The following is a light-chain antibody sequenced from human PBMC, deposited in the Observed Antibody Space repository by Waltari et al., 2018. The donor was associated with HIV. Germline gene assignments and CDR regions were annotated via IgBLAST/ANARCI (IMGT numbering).Light chain of an antibody. J-gene: IGKJ2*01. CDR1: QSVNSF. CDR3: QQRADWPPMYT. CDR2: YTS. Sequence: IVLTQSPGTLSLSPGERATLSCRASQSVNSFLAWHQQKPGQAPRLLIYYTSNRAPGVPARFSGSGSGTDFTLTISSLEPEDFAFYYCQQRADWPPMYTVGQGTKL. V-gene: IGKV3-11*01.